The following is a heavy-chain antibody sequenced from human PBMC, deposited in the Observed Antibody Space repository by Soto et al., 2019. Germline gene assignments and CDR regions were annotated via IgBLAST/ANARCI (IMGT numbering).Heavy chain of an antibody. V-gene: IGHV3-74*01. CDR2: INSDGINT. Sequence: VQLVESGGGLVQPGGSLRLSGTASGFTFSSYWTHWVRQAPGKGLMWVSRINSDGINTSHADSVKGRFTISRDNAKSTLYLQMNSLRAEDTAVYYCARGQYLADDVFDIWGRGTVVTVSS. CDR1: GFTFSSYW. D-gene: IGHD2-2*01. J-gene: IGHJ3*02. CDR3: ARGQYLADDVFDI.